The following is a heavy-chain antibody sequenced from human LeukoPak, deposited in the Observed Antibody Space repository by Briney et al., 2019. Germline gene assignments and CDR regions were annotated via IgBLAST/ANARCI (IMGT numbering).Heavy chain of an antibody. CDR2: IYPGNSDT. CDR3: ARLGSEGGYCTNDVCYTPPKY. J-gene: IGHJ4*02. CDR1: GYNFTGYW. D-gene: IGHD2-8*01. V-gene: IGHV5-51*01. Sequence: GGSLQISCKGSGYNFTGYWIGGVRPVPGKGLEGMGIIYPGNSDTRYSPSCEGQVNFSPDKSISTAYLQWSSLKASDTAMYYCARLGSEGGYCTNDVCYTPPKYWGQGTLLTVSS.